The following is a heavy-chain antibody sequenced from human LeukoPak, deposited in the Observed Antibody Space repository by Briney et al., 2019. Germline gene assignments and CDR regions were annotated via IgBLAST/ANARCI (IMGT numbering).Heavy chain of an antibody. CDR2: IFYSGRT. D-gene: IGHD5-18*01. V-gene: IGHV4-61*03. Sequence: SETLSLTCTVSGGSISTSNYYWGWIRQPPGKGLEWIGYIFYSGRTSYNPSLKSRVTISVDTSKDHFSLTLSSVTAADTAVYYCARGQKYIYGYTVTELGSRYFDYWGQGTLVTVSS. J-gene: IGHJ4*02. CDR1: GGSISTSNYY. CDR3: ARGQKYIYGYTVTELGSRYFDY.